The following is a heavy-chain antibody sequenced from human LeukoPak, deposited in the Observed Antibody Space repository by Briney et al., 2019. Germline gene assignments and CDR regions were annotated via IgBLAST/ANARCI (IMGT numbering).Heavy chain of an antibody. V-gene: IGHV3-23*01. D-gene: IGHD4-17*01. CDR1: AFSFSKFA. CDR2: ITANGGYT. CDR3: AKDPNGDYIGAFDS. Sequence: GGSLRLSCAASAFSFSKFALIWVRQAPGKGLEWVSAITANGGYTLYADAVKGRFTVSRDNSKNTLYLQINSLRPEDTAMYYCAKDPNGDYIGAFDSWGQGTMVTVSS. J-gene: IGHJ3*01.